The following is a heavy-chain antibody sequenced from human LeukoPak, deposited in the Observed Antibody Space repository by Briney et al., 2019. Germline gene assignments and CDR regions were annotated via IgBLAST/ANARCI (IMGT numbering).Heavy chain of an antibody. CDR2: TNHSGST. Sequence: SETLSLTCAVYGGSFSGYYWSWIRQPPGKGLEWIGETNHSGSTNYNPSLKSRVTISVDTSKNQFSLKLSSVTAADTAVYYCARGGWFGEEKGMDVWGQGTTVTVSS. J-gene: IGHJ6*02. CDR1: GGSFSGYY. V-gene: IGHV4-34*01. CDR3: ARGGWFGEEKGMDV. D-gene: IGHD3-10*01.